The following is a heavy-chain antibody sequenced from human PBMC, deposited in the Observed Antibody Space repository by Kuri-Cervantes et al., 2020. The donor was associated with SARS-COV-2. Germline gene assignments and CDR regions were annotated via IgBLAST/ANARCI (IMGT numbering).Heavy chain of an antibody. Sequence: SETLSLTCTVSGGSISSSNYYWGWIRQPPGKGLEWIGSIYYSGSTHYNPSLKSRVSISVDTSRNQFSLKVSSVTAADTAVYYCARRESSRAFDYWGQGTLVTVSS. CDR2: IYYSGST. CDR1: GGSISSSNYY. V-gene: IGHV4-39*01. CDR3: ARRESSRAFDY. J-gene: IGHJ4*02. D-gene: IGHD6-6*01.